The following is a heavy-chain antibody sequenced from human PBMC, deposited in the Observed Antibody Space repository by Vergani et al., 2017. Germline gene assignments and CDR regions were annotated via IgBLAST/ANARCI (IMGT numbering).Heavy chain of an antibody. V-gene: IGHV3-23*01. J-gene: IGHJ4*02. Sequence: EVQLLESGGGLVQPGGSLRLSCAASGFTFSSYAMSWVRQAPGKGLEWVSAISGSGGSTYYADSVKGRFTISRDNSKNTLYLQMNSLRAEDTAVYYCAKCSPCGGSCYSLRVYVDYWGQGTLVTVSS. D-gene: IGHD2-15*01. CDR1: GFTFSSYA. CDR2: ISGSGGST. CDR3: AKCSPCGGSCYSLRVYVDY.